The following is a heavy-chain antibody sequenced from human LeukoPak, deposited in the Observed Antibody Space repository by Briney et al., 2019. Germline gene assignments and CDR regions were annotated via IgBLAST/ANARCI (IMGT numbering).Heavy chain of an antibody. CDR1: GFTVSSNY. CDR3: AGSYCSGGSCPRGYCYYMDV. V-gene: IGHV3-66*01. CDR2: IYSGGST. Sequence: GGSLRLSCAASGFTVSSNYMSWVRQAPGKGLEWVSVIYSGGSTYYADSVKGRFTISRDNSKNTLYLQMNSLRAEDTAVYYCAGSYCSGGSCPRGYCYYMDVWGKGTTVTISS. D-gene: IGHD2-15*01. J-gene: IGHJ6*03.